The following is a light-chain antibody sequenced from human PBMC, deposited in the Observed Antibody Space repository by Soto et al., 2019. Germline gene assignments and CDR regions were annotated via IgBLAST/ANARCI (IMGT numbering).Light chain of an antibody. V-gene: IGKV3-15*01. CDR3: QQYNNWPRT. CDR1: KSVSIL. CDR2: GAT. Sequence: EIVIMQSTATLSVSPGERTTISSRASKSVSILLPWYQQKPGQAPRLLIHGATTRATGIPARFSGSGSGTEFTLTISSLQSEDFAVYYCQQYNNWPRTFGQGIKVDIK. J-gene: IGKJ1*01.